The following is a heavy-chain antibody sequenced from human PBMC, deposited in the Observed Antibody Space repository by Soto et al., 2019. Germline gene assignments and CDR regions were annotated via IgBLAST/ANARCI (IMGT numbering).Heavy chain of an antibody. D-gene: IGHD4-17*01. V-gene: IGHV1-58*01. CDR1: GFTFTDSA. CDR2: IVVGSGNT. CDR3: ARDLVTVTTRFDY. J-gene: IGHJ4*02. Sequence: SVKVSCKTSGFTFTDSAVQWVRQARGQRLEWIGRIVVGSGNTDFAQKFQEGVTFTRDMSRSSVFMELRSLRSEDTAVYYCARDLVTVTTRFDYWGQGTLVTVPQ.